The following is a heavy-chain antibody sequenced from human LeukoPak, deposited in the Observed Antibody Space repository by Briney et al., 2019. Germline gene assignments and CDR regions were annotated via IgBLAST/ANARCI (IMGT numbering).Heavy chain of an antibody. J-gene: IGHJ6*02. V-gene: IGHV3-66*01. CDR3: AKGSGWYGGPYYYGMDV. Sequence: GGSLRLSCVASGFNVTSNQMSWVRQAPGKGLEWVSVIYSGGSTNYADSVKGRITISRDNSKNTLYLQMNSLRAEDTAVYYCAKGSGWYGGPYYYGMDVWGQGTTVTVSS. CDR2: IYSGGST. D-gene: IGHD6-19*01. CDR1: GFNVTSNQ.